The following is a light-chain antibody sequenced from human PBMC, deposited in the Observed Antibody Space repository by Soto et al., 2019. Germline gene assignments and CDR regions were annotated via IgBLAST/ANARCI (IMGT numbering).Light chain of an antibody. CDR1: QSVSKY. V-gene: IGKV3-11*01. CDR2: NAS. Sequence: EIVLTQSPATLSLSPGERATLSCRASQSVSKYLAWYQHKPGQAPRLLIYNASNRATGIPARFSGSGSGTYFTLTIRSLDPEDFAGYYCQQRSNWPLTFGGGTKVEIK. J-gene: IGKJ4*01. CDR3: QQRSNWPLT.